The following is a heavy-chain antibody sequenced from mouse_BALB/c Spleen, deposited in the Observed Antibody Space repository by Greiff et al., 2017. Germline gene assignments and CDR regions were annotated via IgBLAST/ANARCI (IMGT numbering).Heavy chain of an antibody. Sequence: VQLVESGAELARPGASVKLSCKASGYTFTSYWMQWVKQRPGQGLEWIGAIYPGDGDTRYTQKFKGKATLTADKSSSTAYMQLSSLASEDSAVYYCARRGVYYGSSEAMDYWGQGTSVTVSS. J-gene: IGHJ4*01. D-gene: IGHD1-1*01. CDR3: ARRGVYYGSSEAMDY. CDR2: IYPGDGDT. CDR1: GYTFTSYW. V-gene: IGHV1-87*01.